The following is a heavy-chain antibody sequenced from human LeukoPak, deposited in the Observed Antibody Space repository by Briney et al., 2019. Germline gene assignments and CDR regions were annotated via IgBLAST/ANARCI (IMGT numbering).Heavy chain of an antibody. Sequence: PSETLSLTCTVSGGSISSGSYYWSWIRQPAGKGLEWIGRIYTSGSTNYNPSLKSRVTISVDTSKNQFSLKLSSVTAADTAVYYCAREVEMATINFFDYWGQGTLVTVSS. J-gene: IGHJ4*02. CDR1: GGSISSGSYY. CDR2: IYTSGST. V-gene: IGHV4-61*02. D-gene: IGHD5-24*01. CDR3: AREVEMATINFFDY.